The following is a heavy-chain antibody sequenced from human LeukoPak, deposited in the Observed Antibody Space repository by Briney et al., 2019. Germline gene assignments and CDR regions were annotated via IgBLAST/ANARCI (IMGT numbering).Heavy chain of an antibody. CDR1: GFTFSTYW. J-gene: IGHJ4*02. CDR3: ARGGGMATSYIMAFDY. Sequence: GGSLRLSCAASGFTFSTYWMSWVRQAPGKGLQWVANIKHDGSEKYYLGSLKGRFTISRDNAKNSLYVEMNSLRAEDTAVYYCARGGGMATSYIMAFDYWGQGSLVTVSS. CDR2: IKHDGSEK. D-gene: IGHD5-24*01. V-gene: IGHV3-7*01.